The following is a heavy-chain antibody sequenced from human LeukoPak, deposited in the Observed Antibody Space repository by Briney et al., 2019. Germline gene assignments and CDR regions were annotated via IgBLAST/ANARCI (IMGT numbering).Heavy chain of an antibody. CDR1: GYTFTSYG. CDR2: ISAYNGNT. D-gene: IGHD3-16*01. CDR3: ARRDHVWGSLICDY. J-gene: IGHJ4*02. Sequence: ASVKVSCKASGYTFTSYGISWVRQAPGQGLEWMGWISAYNGNTNYAQKLQGRVTMTTDTSTSTAYMELTNLRSDDTAVYYCARRDHVWGSLICDYWGQGTLVTVSS. V-gene: IGHV1-18*01.